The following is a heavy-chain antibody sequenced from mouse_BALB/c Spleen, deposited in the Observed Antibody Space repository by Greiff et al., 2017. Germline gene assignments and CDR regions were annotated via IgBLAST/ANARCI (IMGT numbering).Heavy chain of an antibody. J-gene: IGHJ4*01. CDR2: IWSDGST. D-gene: IGHD2-3*01. Sequence: VKLVESGPDLVAPSQSLSITCTVSGFSLTSYGVHWVRQPPGKGLEWLVVIWSDGSTTYNSALKSRLSISKDNSKSQVFLKMNSLQTDDTAMYYCARQPYDGYFYAMDYWGQGTSVTVSS. CDR1: GFSLTSYG. V-gene: IGHV2-6-2*01. CDR3: ARQPYDGYFYAMDY.